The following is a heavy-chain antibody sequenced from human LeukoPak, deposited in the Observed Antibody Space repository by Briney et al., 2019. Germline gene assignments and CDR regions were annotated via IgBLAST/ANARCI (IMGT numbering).Heavy chain of an antibody. Sequence: SETLSLTCTVSGGSISSSSYYWGWIRQPPGKGLEWIGSIYYSGSTYYNPSLKSRVTISVDTSKNQFSLKLSSVTAADTAVYYCASLGYDSSGYAPPDYWGQGTLVTVSS. D-gene: IGHD3-22*01. CDR1: GGSISSSSYY. CDR3: ASLGYDSSGYAPPDY. J-gene: IGHJ4*02. V-gene: IGHV4-39*07. CDR2: IYYSGST.